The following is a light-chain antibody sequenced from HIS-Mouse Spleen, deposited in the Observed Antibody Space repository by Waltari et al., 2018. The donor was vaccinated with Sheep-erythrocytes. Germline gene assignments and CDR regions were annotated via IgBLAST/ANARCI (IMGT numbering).Light chain of an antibody. V-gene: IGLV2-11*01. J-gene: IGLJ1*01. CDR2: DVS. CDR3: CSYAGSYNHV. Sequence: QSALTQPRSVPGSPGQSVTISCTETSSDVGGYTYVSWYQQHPGKAPKLMIYDVSKRPSGVPDRFSGSKSGNTASLTISGIQAEDEADYYCCSYAGSYNHVFATGTKVTVL. CDR1: SSDVGGYTY.